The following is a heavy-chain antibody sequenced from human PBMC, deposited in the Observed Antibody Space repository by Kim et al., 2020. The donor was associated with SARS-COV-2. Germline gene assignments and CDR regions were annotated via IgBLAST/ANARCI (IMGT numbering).Heavy chain of an antibody. CDR2: ISRSSTTK. V-gene: IGHV3-48*02. CDR3: ARGYEFWSGSYSGPGYF. Sequence: GGSLRLSCAASGSTFSSSSMNWVRQAPGKGLEWVSSISRSSTTKYYADSVKGRCTISRDNAKNSLYLQMNNLRDEDTAVYYCARGYEFWSGSYSGPGYF. D-gene: IGHD3-3*01. J-gene: IGHJ4*03. CDR1: GSTFSSSS.